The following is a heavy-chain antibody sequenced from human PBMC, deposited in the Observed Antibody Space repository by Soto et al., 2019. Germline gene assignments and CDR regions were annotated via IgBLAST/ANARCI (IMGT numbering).Heavy chain of an antibody. Sequence: QVQLVESGGGVVQPGRSLRLSCAASGFTFSSYGMHWVRQAPGKGMGWVALISFEGSNTYYADSVKGRFTISRDNSQNTLYLQMHSLRAEDTSLYYCGAGQFFSDYWGQGTLVTVSS. D-gene: IGHD6-19*01. CDR2: ISFEGSNT. V-gene: IGHV3-30*03. CDR1: GFTFSSYG. CDR3: GAGQFFSDY. J-gene: IGHJ4*02.